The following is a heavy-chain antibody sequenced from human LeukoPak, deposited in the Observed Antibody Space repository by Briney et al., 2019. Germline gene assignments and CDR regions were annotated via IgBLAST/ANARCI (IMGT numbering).Heavy chain of an antibody. CDR3: AREPSPFSYSSGWYLDY. CDR2: INHSGST. CDR1: GGSFSGYY. V-gene: IGHV4-34*01. Sequence: SETLPLTCAVYGGSFSGYYWSWIRQPPGKGLEWIGEINHSGSTNYNPSLKSRVTISVDTSKNQFSLKLSSVTAADTAVYYCAREPSPFSYSSGWYLDYWGQGTLVTVSS. D-gene: IGHD6-19*01. J-gene: IGHJ4*02.